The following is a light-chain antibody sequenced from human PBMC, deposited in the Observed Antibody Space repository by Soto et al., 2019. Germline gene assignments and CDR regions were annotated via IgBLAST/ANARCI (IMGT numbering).Light chain of an antibody. J-gene: IGKJ1*01. CDR3: HQSYGTPQT. Sequence: DSQMTQSPSSLSAFVGDRVTITCRASQLISMYLIWYQQKPGKAPRLLIYAASSLQSGVPSRFSGSGSGTDFTLTISSLQPEDYAPYYCHQSYGTPQTFGQGNKVEIK. CDR2: AAS. CDR1: QLISMY. V-gene: IGKV1-39*01.